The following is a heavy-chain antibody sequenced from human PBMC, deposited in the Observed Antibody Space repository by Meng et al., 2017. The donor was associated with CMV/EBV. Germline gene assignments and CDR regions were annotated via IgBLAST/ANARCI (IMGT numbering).Heavy chain of an antibody. CDR3: ARGRQWLVRGWFDP. J-gene: IGHJ5*02. CDR2: INHSGST. CDR1: GGSIRSGDYY. Sequence: QVQLQESGPGLWKPSQPLSLPCTGSGGSIRSGDYYWSWIRQPPGKGLEWIGEINHSGSTNYNPSLKSRVTISVDTSKNQFSLKLSSVTAADTAVYYCARGRQWLVRGWFDPWGQGTLVTVSS. D-gene: IGHD6-19*01. V-gene: IGHV4-30-4*08.